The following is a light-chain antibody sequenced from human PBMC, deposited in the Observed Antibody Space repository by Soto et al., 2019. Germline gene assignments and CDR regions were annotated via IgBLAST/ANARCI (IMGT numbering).Light chain of an antibody. J-gene: IGKJ1*01. CDR1: QTISSW. CDR2: KAS. Sequence: DIQMTQSPSTLSGSVGDRVTITGRASQTISSWLAWYQQKPGKAPKLLIYKASTLKSGVPSRFSGSGSGTEFTLTISSLEPEDFAVYYCQQRSNWPRTFGQGTRWIS. CDR3: QQRSNWPRT. V-gene: IGKV1-5*03.